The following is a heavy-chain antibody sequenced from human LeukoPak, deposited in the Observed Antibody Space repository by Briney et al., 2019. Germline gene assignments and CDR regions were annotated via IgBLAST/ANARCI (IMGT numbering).Heavy chain of an antibody. Sequence: ETLSLTCAVYGGSFSGYYWSWVRQAPGKGLEWVSSISGSGGSTYYADSVKGRFTISRDNSENTLYLQMNSLRAEDTAVYYCAKHEGSSWYHRNNYFDYWGQGTLVTVSS. CDR3: AKHEGSSWYHRNNYFDY. J-gene: IGHJ4*02. D-gene: IGHD6-13*01. CDR1: GGSFSGYY. V-gene: IGHV3-23*01. CDR2: ISGSGGST.